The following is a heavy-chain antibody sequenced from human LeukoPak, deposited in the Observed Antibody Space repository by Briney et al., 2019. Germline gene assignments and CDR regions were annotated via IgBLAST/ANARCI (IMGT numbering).Heavy chain of an antibody. Sequence: GGSLRLSCAASGFTFSSYAMSWVRQAPGKGLEWVSTISGSGGSTYYADSVKGRFTISRDNSKNTLFLQMNSLRAEDTAVYYCAKGPYSSGWYYFDYWGQGTLVTVSS. V-gene: IGHV3-23*01. J-gene: IGHJ4*02. CDR3: AKGPYSSGWYYFDY. CDR1: GFTFSSYA. D-gene: IGHD6-13*01. CDR2: ISGSGGST.